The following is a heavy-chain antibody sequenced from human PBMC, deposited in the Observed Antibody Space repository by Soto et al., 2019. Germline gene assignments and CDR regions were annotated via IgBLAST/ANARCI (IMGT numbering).Heavy chain of an antibody. CDR2: ISYDGSNK. CDR1: GFTFSSYG. J-gene: IGHJ3*02. Sequence: PGGSLRLSCAASGFTFSSYGMHWVRQAPGKGLEWVAVISYDGSNKYYADSVKGRFTISRDNSKNTLYLQMNSLRAEDTAVYYCATGTYYDFWSGYPSAFDIWGQGTMVT. D-gene: IGHD3-3*01. CDR3: ATGTYYDFWSGYPSAFDI. V-gene: IGHV3-30*03.